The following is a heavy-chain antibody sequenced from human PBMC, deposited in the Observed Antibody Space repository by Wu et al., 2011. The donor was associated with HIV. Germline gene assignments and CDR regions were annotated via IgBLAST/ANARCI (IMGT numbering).Heavy chain of an antibody. Sequence: QVQLVQSGAEVKKPGSSVKVSCKVSGDTFTAYAISWVRQAPGQGLEWMGRNIPFLEKPKYAQTFQGRISIIADESTSTAYMELSNLRSEDTAVYYCATLGDYGEVDYWGQGTLVIVSS. CDR2: NIPFLEKP. CDR3: ATLGDYGEVDY. V-gene: IGHV1-69*15. CDR1: GDTFTAYA. D-gene: IGHD4-17*01. J-gene: IGHJ4*02.